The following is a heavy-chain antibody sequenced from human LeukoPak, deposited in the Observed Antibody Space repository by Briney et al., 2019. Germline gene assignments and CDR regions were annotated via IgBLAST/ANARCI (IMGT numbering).Heavy chain of an antibody. D-gene: IGHD2-15*01. CDR3: ARDTCSGGSCYLGNY. J-gene: IGHJ4*02. CDR1: GYTFTSYG. Sequence: ASVNVSCKASGYTFTSYGISWVRQAPGQGLDWMGWISTYNGNTNYAQKLQGRVTMTTDTSTSTAYMELRSLRSDDTAVYYCARDTCSGGSCYLGNYWGQGTLVTVSS. V-gene: IGHV1-18*01. CDR2: ISTYNGNT.